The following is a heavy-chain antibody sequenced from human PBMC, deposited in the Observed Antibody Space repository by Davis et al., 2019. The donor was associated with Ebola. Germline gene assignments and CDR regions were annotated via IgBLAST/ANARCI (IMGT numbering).Heavy chain of an antibody. J-gene: IGHJ6*02. V-gene: IGHV3-23*01. CDR2: ISDRGHNT. CDR3: AKDLTVVVPAATGGMDV. D-gene: IGHD2-2*01. CDR1: GVTFSSFP. Sequence: AGSLRLSCSASGVTFSSFPMICLRQAPGKGLEGGSAISDRGHNTYYAHSVKGRFTISRDNSTNTLYLQMNSLRAEDTAVYYWAKDLTVVVPAATGGMDVWGQGTTVTVSS.